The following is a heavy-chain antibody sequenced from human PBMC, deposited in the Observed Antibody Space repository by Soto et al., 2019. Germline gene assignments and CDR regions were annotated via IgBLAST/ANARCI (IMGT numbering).Heavy chain of an antibody. CDR2: ISSSSSYI. CDR1: GFTFSSYS. CDR3: AREAPLLAAADLFDY. J-gene: IGHJ4*02. Sequence: PGGSLRLSCAASGFTFSSYSMNWVRQAPGKGLEWVSSISSSSSYIYYADSVKGRFTISRDNAKNSLYLQMNSLRAEDTAVYYCAREAPLLAAADLFDYWGQGTLVTVSS. D-gene: IGHD6-13*01. V-gene: IGHV3-21*01.